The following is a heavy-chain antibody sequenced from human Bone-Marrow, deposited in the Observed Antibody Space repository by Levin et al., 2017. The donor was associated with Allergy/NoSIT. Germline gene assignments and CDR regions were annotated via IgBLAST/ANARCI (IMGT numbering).Heavy chain of an antibody. CDR1: GFTVSNHY. V-gene: IGHV3-53*01. J-gene: IGHJ4*02. CDR3: TGASSKDY. D-gene: IGHD2-15*01. CDR2: LYSGGSA. Sequence: GESLKISCASSGFTVSNHYMSWVRQAPGKGLEWVAVLYSGGSAYYADSVKGRFTVPRDNSKNTLALQMNSLRADDTAVYYCTGASSKDYWGQGALVTVSS.